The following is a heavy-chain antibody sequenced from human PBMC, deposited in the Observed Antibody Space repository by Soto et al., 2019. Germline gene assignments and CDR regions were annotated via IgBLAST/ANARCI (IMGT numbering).Heavy chain of an antibody. CDR3: AKRIAARSLTRTYYYYYGMDV. V-gene: IGHV3-23*01. J-gene: IGHJ6*02. CDR2: ISGSGGST. CDR1: GFTFSSYA. Sequence: PGGSLRLSCAASGFTFSSYAMSWVRQAPGKGLEWVSAISGSGGSTYYADSVKGRFTISRDNSKNTLYLQMNSLRAEDTAVYYCAKRIAARSLTRTYYYYYGMDVWGQGTTVTVSS. D-gene: IGHD6-6*01.